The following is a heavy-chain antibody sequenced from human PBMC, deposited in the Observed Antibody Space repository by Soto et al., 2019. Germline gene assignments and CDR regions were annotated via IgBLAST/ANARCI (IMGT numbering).Heavy chain of an antibody. J-gene: IGHJ6*02. CDR1: GFTFSSYS. CDR2: ISSSSSTI. D-gene: IGHD3-3*01. CDR3: ATISDFWRGYYTSDSYYGMDV. Sequence: PGGSLRLSCAASGFTFSSYSMNWVRQAPGKGLEWVSYISSSSSTIYYADSVKGRFTISRDNAKNSLYLQMNSLRDEDTAVYYCATISDFWRGYYTSDSYYGMDVWGQGPTVTVSS. V-gene: IGHV3-48*02.